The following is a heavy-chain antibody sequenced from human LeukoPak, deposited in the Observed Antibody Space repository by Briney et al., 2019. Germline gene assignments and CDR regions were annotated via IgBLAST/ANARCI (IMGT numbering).Heavy chain of an antibody. V-gene: IGHV1-69*04. CDR1: GGTFSSYA. CDR3: ARGPESGDCHN. CDR2: IIPILGIA. Sequence: GGSLRLSCAASGGTFSSYAISWVRQAPGQGLEWMGRIIPILGIANYAQKFQGRVTITADKSTSTAYMELSSLRSEDTAVYYCARGPESGDCHNWGQGTLVTVSS. D-gene: IGHD2-21*02. J-gene: IGHJ4*02.